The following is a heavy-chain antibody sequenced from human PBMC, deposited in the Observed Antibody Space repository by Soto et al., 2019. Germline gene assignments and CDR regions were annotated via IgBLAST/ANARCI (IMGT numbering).Heavy chain of an antibody. Sequence: PGGSLRLSCAASGFTFSNAWMSWVRQAPGKGLEWVGRIKSKTDGGTTDYAAPVKGRFTISRDDSKNTLYLQMNSLKTEDTAVYYCTAIDTYYDFWSGYYEHYFDYWGQGTLVTVSS. V-gene: IGHV3-15*01. CDR1: GFTFSNAW. D-gene: IGHD3-3*01. J-gene: IGHJ4*02. CDR2: IKSKTDGGTT. CDR3: TAIDTYYDFWSGYYEHYFDY.